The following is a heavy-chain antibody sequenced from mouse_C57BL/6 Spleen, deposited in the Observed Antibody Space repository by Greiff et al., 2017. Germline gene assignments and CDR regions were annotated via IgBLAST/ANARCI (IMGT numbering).Heavy chain of an antibody. CDR1: GYSITSGYY. Sequence: EVQLQESGPGLVKPSQSLSLTCSVTGYSITSGYYWNWIRQFPGNKLEWMGYISNDGSNNYNPSLKNRISITRATSKKQFSLKLNSLTTEDTATDYGARAYSNYLAWFAYWGQGTLVTVSA. J-gene: IGHJ3*01. V-gene: IGHV3-6*01. D-gene: IGHD2-5*01. CDR3: ARAYSNYLAWFAY. CDR2: ISNDGSN.